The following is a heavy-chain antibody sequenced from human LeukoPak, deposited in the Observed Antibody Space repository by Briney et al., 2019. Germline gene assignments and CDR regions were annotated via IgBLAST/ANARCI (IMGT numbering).Heavy chain of an antibody. CDR3: ARDKVYYFDY. V-gene: IGHV3-33*01. CDR2: IWSDGNNK. CDR1: GLTFTNHG. Sequence: GGSLRLSCVTSGLTFTNHGFHWVRQAPGKGLEWVAIIWSDGNNKYYADSVKGRFTISRDNSKNTLHLQMNSLRAEDAAVYYCARDKVYYFDYWGQGTLVTVSS. J-gene: IGHJ4*02.